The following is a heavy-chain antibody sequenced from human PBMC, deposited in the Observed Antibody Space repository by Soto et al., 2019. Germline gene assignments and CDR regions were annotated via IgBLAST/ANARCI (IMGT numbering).Heavy chain of an antibody. Sequence: GASVKVSCKASGYTFTSSAMHWVRQAPGQRLEWMGWINAGNGNTKYSQKFQGRVTITRDTSASTAYMELSSLRSEDTAVYYCARGSRLGFWSGYPRYYLAVWGKGNTVTVSS. CDR1: GYTFTSSA. CDR2: INAGNGNT. CDR3: ARGSRLGFWSGYPRYYLAV. J-gene: IGHJ6*03. D-gene: IGHD3-3*01. V-gene: IGHV1-3*01.